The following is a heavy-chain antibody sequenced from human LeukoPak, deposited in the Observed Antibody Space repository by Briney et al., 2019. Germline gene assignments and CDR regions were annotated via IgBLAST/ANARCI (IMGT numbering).Heavy chain of an antibody. Sequence: PSETLSLTCAVYGGSFSGYYWSWIRQPPGKGLEWIGEINHSGSTNYNPSLKSRVTISVDTSKNQFSLKLSSVTAADTAVYYCARGKGVGKQYNWFDPWGQGTLVTVSS. D-gene: IGHD2-15*01. CDR2: INHSGST. J-gene: IGHJ5*02. CDR1: GGSFSGYY. CDR3: ARGKGVGKQYNWFDP. V-gene: IGHV4-34*01.